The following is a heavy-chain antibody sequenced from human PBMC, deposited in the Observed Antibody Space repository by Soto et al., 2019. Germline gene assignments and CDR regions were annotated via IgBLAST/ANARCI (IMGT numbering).Heavy chain of an antibody. CDR1: GGSITSGDYY. D-gene: IGHD3-10*01. CDR3: ARAMEGDWFEGKAFDS. J-gene: IGHJ4*02. CDR2: IYYNGNI. V-gene: IGHV4-30-4*01. Sequence: SETLSLTCTVSGGSITSGDYYWSWIRQPPGKGLEWIAYIYYNGNIYSNPSLKSRLTMSRDTTKNQFSLKLDSVTATDTAVYYCARAMEGDWFEGKAFDSWGQGTLVTVSS.